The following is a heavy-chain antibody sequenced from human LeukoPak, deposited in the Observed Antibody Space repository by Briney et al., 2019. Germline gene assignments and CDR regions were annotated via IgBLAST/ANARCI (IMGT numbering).Heavy chain of an antibody. CDR3: ARLPVRCSSTSCYVWFDP. J-gene: IGHJ5*02. V-gene: IGHV4-59*08. CDR1: GGSISSYY. CDR2: IYYSGST. D-gene: IGHD2-2*01. Sequence: QTSETLTLTCTVSGGSISSYYWSWIRQPPGKGLEWIGYIYYSGSTNYNPSLKSRVTISVDTSKNQFSLKLSSVTAADTAVYYCARLPVRCSSTSCYVWFDPWGQGTLVTVSS.